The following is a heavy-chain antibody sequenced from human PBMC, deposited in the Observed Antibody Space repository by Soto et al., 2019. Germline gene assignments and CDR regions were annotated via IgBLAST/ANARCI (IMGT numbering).Heavy chain of an antibody. D-gene: IGHD3-22*01. CDR3: ERRTVVILPLDGDAFDM. Sequence: EVQLVQSGAEVKKPGESLKISCKGSGYSFTSYWIGWVRQMPGKGLEWMGIIYPGDSDTRYSPSFQGQVTISADKSISSANLQWSSVKASDYVMYSCERRTVVILPLDGDAFDMWGEGMMVTVSS. J-gene: IGHJ3*02. CDR2: IYPGDSDT. CDR1: GYSFTSYW. V-gene: IGHV5-51*01.